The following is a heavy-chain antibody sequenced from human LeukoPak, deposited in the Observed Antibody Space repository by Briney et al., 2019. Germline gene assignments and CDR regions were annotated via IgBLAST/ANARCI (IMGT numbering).Heavy chain of an antibody. J-gene: IGHJ4*02. CDR3: ASDGGGSSWYAIDY. D-gene: IGHD6-13*01. CDR2: ISAYNGNT. V-gene: IGHV1-18*01. CDR1: GYTFTSYG. Sequence: GASVKVSCKASGYTFTSYGISWVRQAPGQGLEWMGWISAYNGNTNYAQKLQGRVTMTTDTSTSTAYMELRSLRSEDTAVYYCASDGGGSSWYAIDYWGQGTLVTVSS.